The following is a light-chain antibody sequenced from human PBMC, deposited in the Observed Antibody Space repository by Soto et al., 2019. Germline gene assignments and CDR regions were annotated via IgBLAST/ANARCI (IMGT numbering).Light chain of an antibody. V-gene: IGLV1-40*01. CDR1: YSNIGAGYE. CDR2: GHN. CDR3: QSYDIDLIGLI. J-gene: IGLJ2*01. Sequence: QSVLTQPPSVSGAPGQRVTISCTGSYSNIGAGYEVHWYQQIPGTAPKLLISGHNNRPSGVPDRFFGSKSGTSASLVITGLQAEDEADYYCQSYDIDLIGLIFGAGTKLTVL.